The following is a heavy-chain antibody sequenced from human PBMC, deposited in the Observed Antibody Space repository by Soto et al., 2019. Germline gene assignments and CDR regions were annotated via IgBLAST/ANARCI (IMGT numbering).Heavy chain of an antibody. V-gene: IGHV1-69*13. D-gene: IGHD2-15*01. CDR2: IIPIFGTA. CDR1: GGTFSSYA. Sequence: GASVKVSCKASGGTFSSYAISWVRQAPGQGLEWMGGIIPIFGTANYAQKFQGRVTITADESTSTAYMELSSLRSEDTAVYYCARFNAVVVVAATGLFDPSGQGTLVIVSS. CDR3: ARFNAVVVVAATGLFDP. J-gene: IGHJ5*02.